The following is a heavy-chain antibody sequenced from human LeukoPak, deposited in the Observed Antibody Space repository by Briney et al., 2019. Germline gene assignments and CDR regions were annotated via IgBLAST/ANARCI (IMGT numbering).Heavy chain of an antibody. Sequence: PGGSLRLSCAASGFTFNSYAMSWVRQAPGKGLEWVSAISGSGGSTYYYADSVKGRFTISRDNSKNTLYLQMNSLRADDTAVYYCARGIGTVARYYFDYWGQGTLVTVSS. CDR3: ARGIGTVARYYFDY. D-gene: IGHD1-1*01. V-gene: IGHV3-23*01. J-gene: IGHJ4*02. CDR1: GFTFNSYA. CDR2: ISGSGGST.